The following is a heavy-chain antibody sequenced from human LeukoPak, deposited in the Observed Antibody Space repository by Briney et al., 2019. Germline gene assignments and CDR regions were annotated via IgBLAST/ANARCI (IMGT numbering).Heavy chain of an antibody. CDR2: INPNSSGT. D-gene: IGHD3-10*01. CDR3: ARDLWFGELSPPGY. Sequence: GASLKLSCKASGYTFSSYYMHWVRQAPGQGLEWMGCINPNSSGTNYAQKFKGRVTMTRDTSISTAYMELSRLRADDTAVYYCARDLWFGELSPPGYWGQGTLVTVSS. CDR1: GYTFSSYY. V-gene: IGHV1-2*02. J-gene: IGHJ4*02.